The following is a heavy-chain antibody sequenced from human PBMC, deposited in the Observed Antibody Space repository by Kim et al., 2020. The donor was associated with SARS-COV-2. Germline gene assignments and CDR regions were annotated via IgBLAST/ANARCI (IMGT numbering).Heavy chain of an antibody. J-gene: IGHJ4*02. CDR3: ARGCLMVRGVISY. Sequence: GGSLRLSCAASGFTFSSYSMNWVRQAPGKGLEWVSYISSSSTIYYADSVKGRFTISRDNAKNSLYLQMNSLRAEDTAVYYCARGCLMVRGVISYWGQGTLVTVSS. CDR1: GFTFSSYS. D-gene: IGHD3-10*01. V-gene: IGHV3-48*04. CDR2: ISSSSTI.